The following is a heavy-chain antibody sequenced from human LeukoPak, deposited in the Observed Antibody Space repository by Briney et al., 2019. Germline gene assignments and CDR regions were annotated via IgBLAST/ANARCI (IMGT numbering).Heavy chain of an antibody. J-gene: IGHJ4*02. D-gene: IGHD5-24*01. CDR2: ISAYNGNT. Sequence: ASVKVSCKASGYTFTSYGISWVRQAPGQGLEWMGWISAYNGNTNYAQKLQGRVTMTTDTSTSTAYMELRSLRSEDTAVYYCARDWGRWLSHRRFDYWGQGTLVTVSS. V-gene: IGHV1-18*01. CDR1: GYTFTSYG. CDR3: ARDWGRWLSHRRFDY.